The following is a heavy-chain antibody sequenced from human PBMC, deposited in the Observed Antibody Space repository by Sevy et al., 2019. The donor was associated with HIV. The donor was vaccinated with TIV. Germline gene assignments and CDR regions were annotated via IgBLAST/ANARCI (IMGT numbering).Heavy chain of an antibody. CDR3: TWGYYYDSSGYSDY. J-gene: IGHJ4*02. Sequence: GGSLRPSCTGSGFTFGDYAMSWFRQAPGMGLEWVGFIRSKDYGGATEYAASVKGRFTSSRDDSKSIADLQMNNLKTEDTAVYYVTWGYYYDSSGYSDYWGQGTLVTVSS. CDR2: IRSKDYGGAT. CDR1: GFTFGDYA. D-gene: IGHD3-22*01. V-gene: IGHV3-49*03.